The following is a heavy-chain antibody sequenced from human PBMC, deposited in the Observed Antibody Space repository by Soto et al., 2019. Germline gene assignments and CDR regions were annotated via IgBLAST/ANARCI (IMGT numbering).Heavy chain of an antibody. Sequence: PSETLSLTCTVSGGSISSYYWSWIRQPPGKGLEWIGYIYYSGSTNYNPSLKSRVTISVDTSKNQFSLKLSSVTAADTAVYYCARDAWIRLWWGYFDYCGTGPLGTV. CDR1: GGSISSYY. CDR2: IYYSGST. D-gene: IGHD5-18*01. CDR3: ARDAWIRLWWGYFDY. V-gene: IGHV4-59*01. J-gene: IGHJ4*02.